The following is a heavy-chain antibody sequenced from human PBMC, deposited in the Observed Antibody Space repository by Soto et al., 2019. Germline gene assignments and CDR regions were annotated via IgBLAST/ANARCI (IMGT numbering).Heavy chain of an antibody. CDR2: IIPIFGTA. V-gene: IGHV1-69*13. J-gene: IGHJ5*02. Sequence: ASVKVSCKASGGTFSSYAISWVRQAPGQGLEWMGGIIPIFGTANYAQKFQGRVTITADESTSTAYMELSSLRSEDTAVYYCVEGGSGSVLLSRFDPWGQGTLVTVSS. CDR1: GGTFSSYA. D-gene: IGHD3-10*01. CDR3: VEGGSGSVLLSRFDP.